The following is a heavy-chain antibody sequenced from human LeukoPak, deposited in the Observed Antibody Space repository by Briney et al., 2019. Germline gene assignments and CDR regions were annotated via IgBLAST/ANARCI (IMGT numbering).Heavy chain of an antibody. D-gene: IGHD3-10*01. V-gene: IGHV4-30-2*01. CDR2: IYHSGST. Sequence: PSETLSLTCAVSGGSISSGGYSWSWIRQPPGKGLEWIGYIYHSGSTYYNPSLKSRVTISVDRSKNQFSLKLSSVTAADTAVYYCARGGEVLWFGEKGVFDPWGQGTLVTVSS. J-gene: IGHJ5*02. CDR1: GGSISSGGYS. CDR3: ARGGEVLWFGEKGVFDP.